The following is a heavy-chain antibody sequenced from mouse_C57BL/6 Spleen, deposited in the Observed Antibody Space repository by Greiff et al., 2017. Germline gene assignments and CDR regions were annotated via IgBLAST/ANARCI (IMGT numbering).Heavy chain of an antibody. Sequence: QVQLQQPGAELVRPGSSVKLSCKASGYTFTSYWMHWGKQRPIQGLEWIGNIDPSDSETHYNQKFKDKATLTVDKSSSTAYMQLSSLTSEDSAVYYCARGGTTVVAGAMDYWGQGTSVTVSS. J-gene: IGHJ4*01. V-gene: IGHV1-52*01. CDR2: IDPSDSET. D-gene: IGHD1-1*01. CDR1: GYTFTSYW. CDR3: ARGGTTVVAGAMDY.